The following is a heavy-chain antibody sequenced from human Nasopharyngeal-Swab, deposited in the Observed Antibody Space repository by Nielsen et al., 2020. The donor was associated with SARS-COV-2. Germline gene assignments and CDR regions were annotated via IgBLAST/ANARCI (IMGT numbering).Heavy chain of an antibody. Sequence: GESLKISCKGSGYSFSDYCIGWVRHMPGKGLEWVGVIYPGDSDTTYSPSFQGQVIISVDKSSSIAYLQWTRLKDSDTAMYYCAGGGSSWAYGYGAWSQGTMVTVTS. CDR1: GYSFSDYC. V-gene: IGHV5-51*01. CDR3: AGGGSSWAYGYGA. D-gene: IGHD4/OR15-4a*01. J-gene: IGHJ3*01. CDR2: IYPGDSDT.